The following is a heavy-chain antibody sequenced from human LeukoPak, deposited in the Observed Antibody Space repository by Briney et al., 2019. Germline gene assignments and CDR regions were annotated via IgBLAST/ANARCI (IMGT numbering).Heavy chain of an antibody. D-gene: IGHD2-15*01. Sequence: GPLRLSCAASGFPFSSYGMSWVRRAPGKGVEWVSAISGSGGSTYYADSVKGRFTISRDNAKNSLYLQMNSLRAEDTALYYCARVTSGGRFDYWGQGTLVTVSS. CDR2: ISGSGGST. V-gene: IGHV3-23*01. CDR1: GFPFSSYG. J-gene: IGHJ4*02. CDR3: ARVTSGGRFDY.